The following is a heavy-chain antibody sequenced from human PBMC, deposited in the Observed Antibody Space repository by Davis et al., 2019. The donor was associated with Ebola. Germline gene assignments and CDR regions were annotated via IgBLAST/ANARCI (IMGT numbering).Heavy chain of an antibody. CDR3: ARDRYYTIDV. Sequence: PGGSLRLSCAASGFTFSSYAMSWVRQAPGKGLEWVSVIYTGGDTYYADSVKGRFTISRDNSKNTLYLQMNSLRAEDTAVYYCARDRYYTIDVWGQGTTVTVSS. CDR1: GFTFSSYA. D-gene: IGHD3-10*01. CDR2: IYTGGDT. V-gene: IGHV3-66*01. J-gene: IGHJ6*02.